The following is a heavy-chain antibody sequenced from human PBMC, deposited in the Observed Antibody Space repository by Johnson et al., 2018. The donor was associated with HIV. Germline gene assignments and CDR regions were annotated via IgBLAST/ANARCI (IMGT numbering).Heavy chain of an antibody. D-gene: IGHD1-26*01. CDR3: ARSIVGAIVDAFDM. V-gene: IGHV3-7*01. Sequence: VQLVESGGGVVQPGRSLRLSCAASGFTFSSYAMHWVRQAPGKGLEWVANIKQDGSERYYVDSVKGRFTISRDNAKNSLYLQMNSLRAEDTAVYYCARSIVGAIVDAFDMWGQATMVTVSS. CDR2: IKQDGSER. CDR1: GFTFSSYA. J-gene: IGHJ3*02.